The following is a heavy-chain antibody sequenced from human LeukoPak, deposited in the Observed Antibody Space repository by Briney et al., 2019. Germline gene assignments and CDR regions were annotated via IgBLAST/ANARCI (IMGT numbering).Heavy chain of an antibody. CDR2: INPSGGST. J-gene: IGHJ4*02. Sequence: ASVKSSCKASGYTFTRDYMHWVRQAPGQELEWMGIINPSGGSTRYAQKFQGRVTMTSDTSTSTVYMELSSLRSEDTAVYYCARGIAVAAPFDYWGQGTLVTVSS. D-gene: IGHD6-19*01. V-gene: IGHV1-46*01. CDR1: GYTFTRDY. CDR3: ARGIAVAAPFDY.